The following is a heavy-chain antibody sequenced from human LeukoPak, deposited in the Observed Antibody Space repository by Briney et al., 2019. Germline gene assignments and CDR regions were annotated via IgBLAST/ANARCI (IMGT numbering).Heavy chain of an antibody. Sequence: PGGSLRLSCAASGFTFSSYGMHWVRQAPGKGLEWVAFIRYDGSNKYYADSVKGRFTISRDNSKNTLYLQMNSLRAEDTAVYYCAKDGRFGDYYYYYMDVWGKETTVTVSS. CDR3: AKDGRFGDYYYYYMDV. CDR1: GFTFSSYG. D-gene: IGHD3-10*01. V-gene: IGHV3-30*02. J-gene: IGHJ6*03. CDR2: IRYDGSNK.